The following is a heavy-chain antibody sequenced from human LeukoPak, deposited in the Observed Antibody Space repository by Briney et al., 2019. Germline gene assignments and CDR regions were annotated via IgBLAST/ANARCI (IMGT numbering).Heavy chain of an antibody. CDR1: GFAFSTYG. D-gene: IGHD2-8*01. J-gene: IGHJ4*02. V-gene: IGHV3-30*02. CDR3: AKKKAGNGDRFDS. CDR2: IQYDGRNK. Sequence: PGGSLSLSCAASGFAFSTYGMHCVREAPGKGLEWVAYIQYDGRNKQYADSVKGRFTISRDNSKNTLYLQMNMLKADDTALYYCAKKKAGNGDRFDSWGQGTLLTVSS.